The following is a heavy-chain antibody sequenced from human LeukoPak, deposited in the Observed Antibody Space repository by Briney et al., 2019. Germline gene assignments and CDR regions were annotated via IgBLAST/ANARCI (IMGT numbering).Heavy chain of an antibody. CDR1: GGTFSSYA. J-gene: IGHJ6*03. V-gene: IGHV1-2*02. CDR2: INPNSGGT. D-gene: IGHD6-6*01. Sequence: ASVKVSCKASGGTFSSYAISWVRQAPGQGLEWMGWINPNSGGTNYAQKFQGRVTMTRDTSISTAYMELSSLRSEDTAVYYCATSSSSLYYYYYMDVWGKGTTVTVSS. CDR3: ATSSSSLYYYYYMDV.